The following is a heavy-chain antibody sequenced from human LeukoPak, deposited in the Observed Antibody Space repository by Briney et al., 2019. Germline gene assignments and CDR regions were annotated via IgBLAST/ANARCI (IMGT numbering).Heavy chain of an antibody. J-gene: IGHJ2*01. CDR3: ARRVYSGSYNWYFDL. CDR2: ISYSGST. V-gene: IGHV4-39*01. Sequence: SETLSLTCTVSGVSISAYYWGWIRQPPGKGLEWIGSISYSGSTYNNPSLKSRVTISVDTSKNQFSLKLSSVTAPDTAVYYCARRVYSGSYNWYFDLWGRGTLVTVYS. D-gene: IGHD1-26*01. CDR1: GVSISAYY.